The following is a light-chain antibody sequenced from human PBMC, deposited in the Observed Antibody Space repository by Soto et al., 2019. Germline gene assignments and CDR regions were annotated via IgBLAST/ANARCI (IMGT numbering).Light chain of an antibody. CDR2: EVS. CDR3: SSYADSNIYV. CDR1: GSDVGGYHY. V-gene: IGLV2-8*01. Sequence: HXVLTQPPSASGSPLQSVTISCTGTGSDVGGYHYVSWYQQHPGKAPKVMIYEVSKRPSGVPDRFSGSKSGNTASLTVSGLQAEDEADYYCSSYADSNIYVFGTGTKVTVL. J-gene: IGLJ1*01.